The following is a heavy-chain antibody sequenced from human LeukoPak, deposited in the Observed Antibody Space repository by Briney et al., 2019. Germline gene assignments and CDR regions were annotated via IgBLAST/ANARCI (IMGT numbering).Heavy chain of an antibody. V-gene: IGHV1-46*01. CDR1: GYTFTSYY. CDR3: ARAGHQPEYSSSSGSYYYYGMDV. J-gene: IGHJ6*02. D-gene: IGHD6-6*01. Sequence: ASVKVSCKASGYTFTSYYMHWVRQAPGQGLEWMGILNPSGGSTSYAQKFQGRVTMTRDTSTSTVYMELSSLRSEDTAVYYCARAGHQPEYSSSSGSYYYYGMDVWGQGTTVTVSS. CDR2: LNPSGGST.